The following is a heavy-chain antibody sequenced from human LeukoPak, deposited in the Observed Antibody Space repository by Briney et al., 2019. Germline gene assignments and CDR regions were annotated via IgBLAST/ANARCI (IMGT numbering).Heavy chain of an antibody. D-gene: IGHD3-9*01. CDR3: ARGRPDILAGPYYYYGMDV. Sequence: SVKVSCKASGGTFSSYAISWVRQAPGQGLEWMGGIIPIFGTANYAQKFQGRVTITADESTSTAYMELSSLRSEDTAVYYCARGRPDILAGPYYYYGMDVWGKGTTVTVSP. V-gene: IGHV1-69*13. CDR2: IIPIFGTA. CDR1: GGTFSSYA. J-gene: IGHJ6*04.